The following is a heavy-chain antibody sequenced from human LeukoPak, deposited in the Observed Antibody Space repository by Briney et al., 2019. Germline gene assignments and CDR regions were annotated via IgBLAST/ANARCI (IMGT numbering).Heavy chain of an antibody. V-gene: IGHV1-18*01. CDR2: IDSNSGNT. CDR1: GYIFTTYG. D-gene: IGHD2-8*02. Sequence: ASVKVSCKTSGYIFTTYGVGLVRQAPGQGLEWMGWIDSNSGNTNYAHKFQGRVALTTDAPTNTAYMELWSLRSDDTAMYFCTRATHPAITGPQSDSWGQGTLVTVSS. J-gene: IGHJ4*02. CDR3: TRATHPAITGPQSDS.